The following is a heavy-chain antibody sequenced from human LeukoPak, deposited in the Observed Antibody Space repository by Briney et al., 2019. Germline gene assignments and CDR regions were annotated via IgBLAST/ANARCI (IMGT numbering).Heavy chain of an antibody. J-gene: IGHJ4*02. CDR3: ARGGKATVVTM. CDR2: IYSSGST. V-gene: IGHV4-4*07. D-gene: IGHD4-23*01. CDR1: GRSINSYY. Sequence: SETLSLTCTVSGRSINSYYWSWVRQPAGKGLAWIGRIYSSGSTNYNPSLKSRVSMSVDTSKNQFSLKLTSVTAADPAVYYCARGGKATVVTMWGQGILVTVSS.